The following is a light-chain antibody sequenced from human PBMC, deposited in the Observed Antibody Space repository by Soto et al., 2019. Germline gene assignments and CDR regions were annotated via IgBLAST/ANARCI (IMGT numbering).Light chain of an antibody. V-gene: IGLV2-23*03. CDR1: SSDVGSYSL. CDR2: EGS. Sequence: QSVLTQPASVSGSPGQSITISCTGTSSDVGSYSLVSWYQQHPGKAPKLMIYEGSKRPSGVSNRFSGSKSGNTASLTISGLQAEDEADYYCSSYAGNSTFGVFGSGTEVTV. CDR3: SSYAGNSTFGV. J-gene: IGLJ1*01.